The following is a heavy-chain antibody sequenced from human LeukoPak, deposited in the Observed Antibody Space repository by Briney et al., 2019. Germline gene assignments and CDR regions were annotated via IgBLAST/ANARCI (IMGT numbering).Heavy chain of an antibody. V-gene: IGHV3-15*01. CDR3: TTDLTMGGRGHAFDI. D-gene: IGHD1-14*01. Sequence: GGSLRLPCAASGFTFSNAWMSWVRQAPGKGLEWVGRIKSKTDGGTTDYAAPVKGRFTISRDDSKNTLYLQMNSLKTEDTAVYYCTTDLTMGGRGHAFDIWGQGTMVTVSS. J-gene: IGHJ3*02. CDR2: IKSKTDGGTT. CDR1: GFTFSNAW.